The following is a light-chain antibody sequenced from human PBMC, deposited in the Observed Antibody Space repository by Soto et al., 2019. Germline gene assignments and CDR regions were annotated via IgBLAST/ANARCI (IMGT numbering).Light chain of an antibody. CDR2: GAS. CDR3: QQYGSSPLT. J-gene: IGKJ4*01. CDR1: QSVSSSY. V-gene: IGKV3-20*01. Sequence: EIVLTQSPGTLSLSPGERATLSCRASQSVSSSYLAWYQQKPGQAPRLLIYGASSRATGIPDRFSGSGSGTDFDLTISRLEPEDFAVYYCQQYGSSPLTFGGGTKVEIK.